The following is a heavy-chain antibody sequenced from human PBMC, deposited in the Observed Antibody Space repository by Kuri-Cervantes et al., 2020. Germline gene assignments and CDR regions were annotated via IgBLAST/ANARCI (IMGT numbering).Heavy chain of an antibody. V-gene: IGHV1-69*13. CDR1: GGTFSSYA. CDR2: IIPIFGTA. CDR3: ARDLAVAGTIWFDP. J-gene: IGHJ5*02. Sequence: SVKVSCKASGGTFSSYAISWVRQAPGQGLEWMGGIIPIFGTANYAQKFQGRITITADESTSTAYMELSSLRSEDTAVYYCARDLAVAGTIWFDPWGQGTLVTVSS. D-gene: IGHD6-19*01.